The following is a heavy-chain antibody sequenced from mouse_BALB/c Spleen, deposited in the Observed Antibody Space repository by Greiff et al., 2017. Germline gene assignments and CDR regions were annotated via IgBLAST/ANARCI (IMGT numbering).Heavy chain of an antibody. CDR3: AREPHGAMDY. V-gene: IGHV5-9-4*01. CDR1: GFTFSSYA. Sequence: DVQLVESGGGLVKPGGSLKLSCAASGFTFSSYAMSWVRQSPEKRLEWVAEISSGGSYTYYPDTVTGRFTISRDNAKNTLYLEMSSLRSEDTAMYYCAREPHGAMDYWGQGTSVTVSS. CDR2: ISSGGSYT. J-gene: IGHJ4*01.